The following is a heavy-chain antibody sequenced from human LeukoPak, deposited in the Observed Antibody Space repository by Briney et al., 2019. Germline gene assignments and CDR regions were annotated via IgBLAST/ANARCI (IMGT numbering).Heavy chain of an antibody. CDR1: GFTFDDYA. V-gene: IGHV3-9*01. D-gene: IGHD1-26*01. Sequence: GGSLRLSCAASGFTFDDYAMHWVRQAPGKGLEWVSGISWHSGTIDYADSVKGRFTISRDNAKNSLYLQMNSLRAEDTALYYCSKSESGSYYRPLDYWGQGTLVTVSS. CDR2: ISWHSGTI. CDR3: SKSESGSYYRPLDY. J-gene: IGHJ4*02.